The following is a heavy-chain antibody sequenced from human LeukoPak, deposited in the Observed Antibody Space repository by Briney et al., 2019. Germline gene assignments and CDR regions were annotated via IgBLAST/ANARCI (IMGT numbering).Heavy chain of an antibody. Sequence: GRSLRLSCAASGFTFDDYAMSWVRQAPGKGLEWVSAISGSGGSTYYADSVKGRFTISRDNSKNTLYLQMNSLRAEDTAVYYCAKAVRYYDSSGIDYWGQGTLVTVSS. CDR2: ISGSGGST. V-gene: IGHV3-23*01. CDR1: GFTFDDYA. D-gene: IGHD3-22*01. J-gene: IGHJ4*02. CDR3: AKAVRYYDSSGIDY.